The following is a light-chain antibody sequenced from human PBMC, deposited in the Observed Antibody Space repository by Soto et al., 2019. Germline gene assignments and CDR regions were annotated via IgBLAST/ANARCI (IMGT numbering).Light chain of an antibody. CDR2: DAS. CDR3: QQCQSLPFT. V-gene: IGKV1-33*01. CDR1: QDISDY. J-gene: IGKJ3*01. Sequence: IRITQYPSSFSASTGDRVTITCRASQDISDYLNWYHQKPGKAPKFLIYDASYLETGVPSRFSGSGSGTDFTFTISSLQPEDIGTYYCQQCQSLPFTFGPGTKVDIK.